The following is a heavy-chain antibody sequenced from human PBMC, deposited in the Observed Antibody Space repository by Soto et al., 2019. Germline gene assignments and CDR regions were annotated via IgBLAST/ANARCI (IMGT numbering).Heavy chain of an antibody. J-gene: IGHJ3*02. CDR2: IIPILGIA. D-gene: IGHD5-12*01. Sequence: SVKVSCKASGGTFSSYTISWVRQAPGQGLEWMGRIIPILGIANYAQKFQGRVTITADKSTSTAYMELSSLRSEDTAVYYCARDRKVARISDAFDIWGQGTMVTVSS. V-gene: IGHV1-69*04. CDR1: GGTFSSYT. CDR3: ARDRKVARISDAFDI.